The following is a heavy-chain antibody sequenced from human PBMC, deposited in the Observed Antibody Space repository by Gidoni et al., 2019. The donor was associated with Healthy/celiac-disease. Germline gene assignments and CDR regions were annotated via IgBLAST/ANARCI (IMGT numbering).Heavy chain of an antibody. CDR1: GGSFSGYY. J-gene: IGHJ4*02. D-gene: IGHD6-13*01. Sequence: QLQLPQSGAALLQPSETLSLPCAVYGGSFSGYYWSWIRQPPGKGLEWIGEINHSGSTNYNPSLKSRVTISVDTSKNQFSLKLSSVTAAETAVYYCARSSKADYWGQGTLVTVSS. CDR3: ARSSKADY. CDR2: INHSGST. V-gene: IGHV4-34*01.